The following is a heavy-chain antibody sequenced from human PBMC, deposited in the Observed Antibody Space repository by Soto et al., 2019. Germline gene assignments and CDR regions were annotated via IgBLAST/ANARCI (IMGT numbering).Heavy chain of an antibody. J-gene: IGHJ5*02. CDR1: GGSISSSSYY. Sequence: GSLRLSCTVSGGSISSSSYYWGWIRQPPGKGLEWIGSIYYSGSTYYNPSLKSRVTISVDTSKNKFSLNLSSVTAADTAVYYCARHAYSSSSNWFDPWGQGTLVTVSS. CDR3: ARHAYSSSSNWFDP. V-gene: IGHV4-39*01. CDR2: IYYSGST. D-gene: IGHD6-6*01.